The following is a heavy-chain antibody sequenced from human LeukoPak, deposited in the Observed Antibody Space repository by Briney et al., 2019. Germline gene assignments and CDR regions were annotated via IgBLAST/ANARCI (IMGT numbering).Heavy chain of an antibody. J-gene: IGHJ6*04. Sequence: ASVKASCKASGGTFSSYAISWVRQAPGQGLEWMGWISAYNGNTNYAQKLQGRVTMTTDTSTSTAYMELRSLRSDDTAVYYCARAGRYSYGWYYYGMDVWGKGTTVTVSS. D-gene: IGHD5-18*01. V-gene: IGHV1-18*01. CDR2: ISAYNGNT. CDR1: GGTFSSYA. CDR3: ARAGRYSYGWYYYGMDV.